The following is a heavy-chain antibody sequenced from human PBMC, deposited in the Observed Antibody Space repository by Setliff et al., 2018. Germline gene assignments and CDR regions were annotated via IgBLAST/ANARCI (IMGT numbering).Heavy chain of an antibody. V-gene: IGHV1-69*13. J-gene: IGHJ3*02. CDR3: ARRPIALAGYRKGAFDI. CDR1: GGTFRTDG. CDR2: IIPVFRTA. Sequence: SVKVSCKASGGTFRTDGFSWVRQAPGQGLEWMGRIIPVFRTANYAQKFRGRVTITADEVARTAYMELRTLRSDDTAVYYCARRPIALAGYRKGAFDIWGQGTMVTVSS. D-gene: IGHD6-19*01.